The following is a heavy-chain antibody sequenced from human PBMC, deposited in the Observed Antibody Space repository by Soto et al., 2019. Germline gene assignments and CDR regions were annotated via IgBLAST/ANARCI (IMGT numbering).Heavy chain of an antibody. Sequence: SETLSLTCTVSGGSISSYYWSWIRQPPGKGLEWIGYIYYSGSTNYNPSLKSRVTISVDTSKNQFSLKLSSVTAADTAVYYCARATVTTSDPHTYYYYMDVWGKGTTVTVSS. CDR3: ARATVTTSDPHTYYYYMDV. CDR1: GGSISSYY. V-gene: IGHV4-59*08. D-gene: IGHD4-4*01. J-gene: IGHJ6*03. CDR2: IYYSGST.